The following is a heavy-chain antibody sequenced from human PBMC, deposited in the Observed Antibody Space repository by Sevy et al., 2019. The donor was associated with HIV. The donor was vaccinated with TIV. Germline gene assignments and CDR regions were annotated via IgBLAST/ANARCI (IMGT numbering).Heavy chain of an antibody. CDR2: IIPKSGTA. J-gene: IGHJ6*02. V-gene: IGHV1-69*13. Sequence: ASVKVSCKASGGTFSTYAISWVRQAPGQGLEWMGVIIPKSGTANYAQKFQGRVTITADESTNTAYMELSRLRSEDTAVYFCAREWELGGMDVWGQGTTVTVSS. CDR1: GGTFSTYA. CDR3: AREWELGGMDV. D-gene: IGHD1-26*01.